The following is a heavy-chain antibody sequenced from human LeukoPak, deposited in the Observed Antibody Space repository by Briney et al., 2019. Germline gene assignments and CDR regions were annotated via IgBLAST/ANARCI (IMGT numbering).Heavy chain of an antibody. D-gene: IGHD3-22*01. V-gene: IGHV3-9*01. CDR3: AKGSTYYYDSSGYYFDY. CDR2: ISWNRGSI. CDR1: GFTFGDYA. J-gene: IGHJ4*02. Sequence: GGSLRLSCAASGFTFGDYAMHWVRQAPGKGLEWVSGISWNRGSIVYADSVKGRFTISRDNAKNSLYLQMNSLRAEDTALYYCAKGSTYYYDSSGYYFDYWGQGTLVTVSS.